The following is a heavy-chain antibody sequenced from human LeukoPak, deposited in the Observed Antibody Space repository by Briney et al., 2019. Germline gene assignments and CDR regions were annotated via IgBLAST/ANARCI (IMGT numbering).Heavy chain of an antibody. CDR1: GFTSSSYW. V-gene: IGHV3-7*01. D-gene: IGHD3-10*01. J-gene: IGHJ4*02. CDR2: IKQDGSEK. Sequence: PGGSLRLSCAASGFTSSSYWMSWVRQAPGKGLEWVANIKQDGSEKYYVDSVKGRFTISRDNAKNSLYLQMNSLRAEDTAVYYCARVGTKYYYGSGSFDDYWGQGTLVTVSS. CDR3: ARVGTKYYYGSGSFDDY.